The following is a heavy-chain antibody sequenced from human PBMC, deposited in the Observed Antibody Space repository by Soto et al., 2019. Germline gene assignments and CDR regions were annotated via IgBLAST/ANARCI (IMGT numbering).Heavy chain of an antibody. V-gene: IGHV1-8*01. CDR2: MNPNSGNT. Sequence: ASVKVSCKASGYTFTSYDINWVRQATGQGLEWMGWMNPNSGNTGYAQKFQGRVTMTTDTSTSTAYMELRSLRSDDTAVYYCAREGNVDGMDVWGQGTTVTVSS. CDR3: AREGNVDGMDV. J-gene: IGHJ6*02. CDR1: GYTFTSYD.